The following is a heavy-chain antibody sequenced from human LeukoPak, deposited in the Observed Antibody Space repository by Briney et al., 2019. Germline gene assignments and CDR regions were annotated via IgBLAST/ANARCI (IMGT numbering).Heavy chain of an antibody. CDR1: GGTFSSYT. CDR3: ARGGGYGYGIDY. V-gene: IGHV1-69*02. CDR2: IIPILGIA. J-gene: IGHJ4*02. D-gene: IGHD5-12*01. Sequence: SVKVSCKASGGTFSSYTISWVRQAPGQGLEWMGRIIPILGIANYAQKFQGRVTITADKSTSTAYMELSRLRSDDTAVYYCARGGGYGYGIDYWGQGTLVTVSS.